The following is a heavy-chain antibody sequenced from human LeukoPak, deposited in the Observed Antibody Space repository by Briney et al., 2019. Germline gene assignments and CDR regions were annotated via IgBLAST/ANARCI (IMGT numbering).Heavy chain of an antibody. D-gene: IGHD3-10*01. CDR1: GGSISSYY. V-gene: IGHV4-59*01. CDR3: ARGAGSYSPYYYYYYGMDV. J-gene: IGHJ6*02. Sequence: PSETLSLTCTVSGGSISSYYWSWIRQPPGKGLEWIGYIYYSGSTNYNPSLKSRVTISVDTSKNQFSLRLSSVTAADTAVYYCARGAGSYSPYYYYYYGMDVWGQGTTVTVSS. CDR2: IYYSGST.